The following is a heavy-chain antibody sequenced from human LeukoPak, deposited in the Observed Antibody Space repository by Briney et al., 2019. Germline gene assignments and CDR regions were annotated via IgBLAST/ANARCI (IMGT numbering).Heavy chain of an antibody. J-gene: IGHJ3*02. CDR1: GFTFSSYA. CDR2: ISGSGGST. V-gene: IGHV3-23*01. CDR3: AKDPPSIAAAGQTPRGLDAFDI. D-gene: IGHD6-13*01. Sequence: PGGSLRLSCAASGFTFSSYAMSWVRQAPGKGLEWVSAISGSGGSTYYADSVKGRFTISRDNSKNTLYLQMNSLRAEDTAVYYCAKDPPSIAAAGQTPRGLDAFDIWGQGTMVTVSS.